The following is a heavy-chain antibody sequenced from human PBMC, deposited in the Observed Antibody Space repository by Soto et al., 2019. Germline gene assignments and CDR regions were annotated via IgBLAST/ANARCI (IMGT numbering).Heavy chain of an antibody. Sequence: GGSLRLSCVFSGFTFSTYTMNWVRQAPGKGLEWVSSINGRSNYVYYADSVKGRFTISRDNAKNSLYLQMNRLRAEDTAIYYCAREDGVVGSSSACDHWGLGTLVTVSS. CDR2: INGRSNYV. CDR1: GFTFSTYT. CDR3: AREDGVVGSSSACDH. D-gene: IGHD1-26*01. J-gene: IGHJ4*02. V-gene: IGHV3-21*01.